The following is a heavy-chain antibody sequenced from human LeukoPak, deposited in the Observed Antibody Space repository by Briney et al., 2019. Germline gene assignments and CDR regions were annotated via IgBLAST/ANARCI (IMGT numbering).Heavy chain of an antibody. Sequence: GGSLRLSCSASGFTFSSYAMHWVRQAQGKGLEYVSAISHNGDTTYYTDSVKGRFTISRDDSKNTLFLQMSSLRAEDTAVYYCIKDRGGMIRDFDYWGQGTLVTVSS. CDR2: ISHNGDTT. CDR3: IKDRGGMIRDFDY. D-gene: IGHD3-22*01. V-gene: IGHV3-64D*09. CDR1: GFTFSSYA. J-gene: IGHJ4*02.